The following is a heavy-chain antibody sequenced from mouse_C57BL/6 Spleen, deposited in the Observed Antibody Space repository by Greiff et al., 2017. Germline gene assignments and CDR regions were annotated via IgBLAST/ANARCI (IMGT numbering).Heavy chain of an antibody. J-gene: IGHJ3*01. CDR3: ARIYYGNWFAY. Sequence: VQLQQSGAELARPGASVQMSCKASGYTFTSYTMHWVKQRPGPGLEWIGYINPSSGYTKYNQKFKDKATLTADKSSSTAYMQLSSLTSEDSAVYYCARIYYGNWFAYWGQGTLVTVSA. CDR1: GYTFTSYT. D-gene: IGHD2-1*01. CDR2: INPSSGYT. V-gene: IGHV1-4*01.